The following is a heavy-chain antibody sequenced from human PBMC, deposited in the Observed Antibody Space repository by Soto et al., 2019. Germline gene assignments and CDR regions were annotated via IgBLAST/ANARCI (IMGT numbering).Heavy chain of an antibody. CDR3: ARDDLLIVPSGLEI. Sequence: ASVKGSCKTSGFTFDNSCIHWVRQAPGQGLEWMGWISAYNGNTIYIQKFQDRLTMTTDTSTSTAYMELRSLRSDDTAVYFCARDDLLIVPSGLEIWGQGTMVSVSS. J-gene: IGHJ3*02. CDR2: ISAYNGNT. D-gene: IGHD2-2*01. CDR1: GFTFDNSC. V-gene: IGHV1-18*01.